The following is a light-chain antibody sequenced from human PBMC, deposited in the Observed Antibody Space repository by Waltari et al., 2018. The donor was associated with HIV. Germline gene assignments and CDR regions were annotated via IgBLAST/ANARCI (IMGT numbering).Light chain of an antibody. CDR3: QQLHSFPLI. Sequence: DIQLTQSPSFLSSHVGGRVTIPCRASQDISTYLAWYQQKPGEAPKLLIHGVSTLHRGVTSRFSGSGSGTDFTLTIKNLRPEDFAIYYCQQLHSFPLIFGGGTKVE. CDR2: GVS. V-gene: IGKV1-9*01. J-gene: IGKJ4*01. CDR1: QDISTY.